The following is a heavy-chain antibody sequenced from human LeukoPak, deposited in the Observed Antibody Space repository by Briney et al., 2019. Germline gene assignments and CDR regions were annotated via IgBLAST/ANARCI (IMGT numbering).Heavy chain of an antibody. J-gene: IGHJ6*02. D-gene: IGHD6-13*01. CDR2: ISYDGSNK. Sequence: GGSLRLSCVASGFTFSDYAMHWVRQAPGKGLEWVAVISYDGSNKYYADSVKGRFTISRDNSKNMLYLQMNSLRAEDTAMYYCAKDGGIAAAALYGGNYYYYYGMDVGGQGTTVTVSS. CDR3: AKDGGIAAAALYGGNYYYYYGMDV. V-gene: IGHV3-30-3*01. CDR1: GFTFSDYA.